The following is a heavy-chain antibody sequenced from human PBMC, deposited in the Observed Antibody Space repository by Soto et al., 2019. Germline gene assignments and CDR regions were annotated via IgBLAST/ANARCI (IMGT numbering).Heavy chain of an antibody. CDR3: ARHVPYCSDTSHCAYGMDV. CDR2: INHSGST. J-gene: IGHJ6*02. D-gene: IGHD2-2*01. CDR1: GGSFSGYY. Sequence: TSETLSLTCAVYGGSFSGYYWSWIRQPPGKGLEWIGEINHSGSTNYNPSLKSRVTISVDKSKNQFSPKLSSVTAADTAVYYCARHVPYCSDTSHCAYGMDVWRQGTTVTVSS. V-gene: IGHV4-34*01.